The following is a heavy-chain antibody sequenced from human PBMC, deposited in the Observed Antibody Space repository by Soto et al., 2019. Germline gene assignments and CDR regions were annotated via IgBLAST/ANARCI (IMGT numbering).Heavy chain of an antibody. CDR2: ISSSSSYI. V-gene: IGHV3-21*01. CDR3: ARGKIGRVVITPYYFDY. CDR1: GFTFSSYS. Sequence: LRLSCAASGFTFSSYSMNWVRQAPGKGLEWVSSISSSSSYIYYADSVKGRFTISRDNAKNSLYLQMNSLRAEDTAVYYCARGKIGRVVITPYYFDYWGQGTLVTVSS. D-gene: IGHD3-22*01. J-gene: IGHJ4*02.